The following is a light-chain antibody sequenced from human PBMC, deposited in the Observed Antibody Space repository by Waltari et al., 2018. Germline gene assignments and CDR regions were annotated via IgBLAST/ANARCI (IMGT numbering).Light chain of an antibody. CDR2: DDN. J-gene: IGLJ3*02. CDR3: CSYAGSYTWV. V-gene: IGLV2-23*01. CDR1: SCDDGNYNL. Sequence: QSALTQPASVSGSPGQSITIPCTGTSCDDGNYNLVSWYQQYPGKAPKVMIYDDNRRPSGVSDRFSGSKSGNTASLTISGVQAEDEADYYCCSYAGSYTWVFGGGTKLTVL.